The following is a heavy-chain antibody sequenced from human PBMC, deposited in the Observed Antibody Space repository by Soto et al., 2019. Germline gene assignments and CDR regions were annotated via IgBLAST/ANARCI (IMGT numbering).Heavy chain of an antibody. CDR2: INPSGGST. Sequence: EVSCKASGYTFTSYYMHWVRQAPGQGLEWMGIINPSGGSTSYAQKFQGRVTMTRDTSTSTVYMELSSLRSEDTAVYYCASGSSGDYYYYGLDVWGQGTTVTVSS. J-gene: IGHJ6*02. CDR1: GYTFTSYY. CDR3: ASGSSGDYYYYGLDV. V-gene: IGHV1-46*01. D-gene: IGHD3-22*01.